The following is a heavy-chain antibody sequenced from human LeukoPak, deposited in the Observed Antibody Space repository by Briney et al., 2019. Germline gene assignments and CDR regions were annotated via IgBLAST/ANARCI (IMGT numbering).Heavy chain of an antibody. CDR3: ATGVTGLVRDWFDP. J-gene: IGHJ5*02. D-gene: IGHD2-8*02. CDR1: GYTLTELS. V-gene: IGHV1-24*01. CDR2: FDPEDGET. Sequence: ASVKVSCKVSGYTLTELSMHWVRQAPGKGLEWMGGFDPEDGETIYAQKFQGRVTMTEDTSTDTAYMELSSLRSEDTAVYYCATGVTGLVRDWFDPWGQGTQVTVSS.